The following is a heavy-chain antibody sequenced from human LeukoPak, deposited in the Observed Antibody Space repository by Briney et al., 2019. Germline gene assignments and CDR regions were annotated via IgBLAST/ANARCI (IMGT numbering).Heavy chain of an antibody. V-gene: IGHV1-69*06. CDR2: IIPIFGTA. D-gene: IGHD1-26*01. J-gene: IGHJ4*02. Sequence: SVKVSCKASGYTFTSYGISWVRQAPGQGLEWMGGIIPIFGTANYAQKFQGRVTITADKSTSTAYMELSSLRSEDTAVYYCARDSAGIVGATGPYYFDYWGQGTLVTVSS. CDR1: GYTFTSYG. CDR3: ARDSAGIVGATGPYYFDY.